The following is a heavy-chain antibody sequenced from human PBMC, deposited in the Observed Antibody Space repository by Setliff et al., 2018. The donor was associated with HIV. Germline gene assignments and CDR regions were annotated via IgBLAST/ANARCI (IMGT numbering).Heavy chain of an antibody. Sequence: PSETLSLTCTVSGGSISSGSYYWSWIRQPAGKGLEWIGRIYASGSTNYNPSLKSRVTTSVDTSKNQFSLKLSSVTAADTAVYYCARDYCGGDCYFPYYCYGMDVWGQGTTVTVSS. CDR2: IYASGST. CDR1: GGSISSGSYY. CDR3: ARDYCGGDCYFPYYCYGMDV. J-gene: IGHJ6*02. V-gene: IGHV4-61*02. D-gene: IGHD2-21*02.